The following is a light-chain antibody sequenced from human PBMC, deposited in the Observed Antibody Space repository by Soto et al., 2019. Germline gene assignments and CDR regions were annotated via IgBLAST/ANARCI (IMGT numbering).Light chain of an antibody. V-gene: IGLV1-44*01. J-gene: IGLJ2*01. CDR1: STNIGRNT. CDR2: SNS. CDR3: EAWYDSLNGVV. Sequence: QSVLTQTPSASGTPGQRVSISCSGSSTNIGRNTVIWYQQVPGTTPKVLIYSNSQRPSGVPDRFSGSQSGTSASLAISGLQTEDEADYYCEAWYDSLNGVVFGGGTKVTVL.